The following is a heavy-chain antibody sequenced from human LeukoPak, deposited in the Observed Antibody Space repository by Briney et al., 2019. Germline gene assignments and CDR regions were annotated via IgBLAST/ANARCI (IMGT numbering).Heavy chain of an antibody. CDR3: AREISMFVNAFDL. Sequence: GGSLRLSCAASGFTFSNSGMHWVRQAPGKGLEWVAVIRYDGSNEYYADAVKGRFIISRDNSKNTVHLQMNSLRVEDTSVYYCAREISMFVNAFDLWGQGTLVAVSS. CDR1: GFTFSNSG. J-gene: IGHJ3*01. CDR2: IRYDGSNE. V-gene: IGHV3-33*01. D-gene: IGHD3-10*02.